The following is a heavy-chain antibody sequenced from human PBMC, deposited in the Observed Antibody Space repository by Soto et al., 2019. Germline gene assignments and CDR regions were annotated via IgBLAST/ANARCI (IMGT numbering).Heavy chain of an antibody. CDR2: IYYSGST. V-gene: IGHV4-59*01. CDR1: GGSISSYY. J-gene: IGHJ4*02. D-gene: IGHD1-26*01. Sequence: PSETLSLTCTVSGGSISSYYWSWIRQPPGKGLEWIGYIYYSGSTNYNPSLKSRVTISVDTSKNQFSLKLSSVTAADTAVYYCARGEWELAPLPDYWGQGTLVTVSS. CDR3: ARGEWELAPLPDY.